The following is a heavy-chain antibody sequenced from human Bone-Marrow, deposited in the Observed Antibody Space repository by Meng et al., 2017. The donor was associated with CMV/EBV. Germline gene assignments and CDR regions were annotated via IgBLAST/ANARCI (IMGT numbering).Heavy chain of an antibody. CDR3: AKETRGSIDY. D-gene: IGHD3-10*01. J-gene: IGHJ4*02. V-gene: IGHV3-30*04. CDR1: GFTFNNYA. Sequence: GESLKISCAASGFTFNNYAMHWVRQAPGKGLEWVAVISYDGSNKYYADSVKGRFTISRDNSKNTLYLQMNSLRAEDTAVYYCAKETRGSIDYWGQGTLVTGSS. CDR2: ISYDGSNK.